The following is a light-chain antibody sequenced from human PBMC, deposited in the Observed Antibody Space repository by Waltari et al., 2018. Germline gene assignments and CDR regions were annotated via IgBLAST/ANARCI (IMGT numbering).Light chain of an antibody. CDR3: SSYTTSSAPGV. J-gene: IGLJ1*01. Sequence: QSALTQPPSASGSPGQSVTISCTGTSGDIGTYAHVSWYQQHPGKAPKYIVYAVTKRPSGVPDRFSGSKSGDTAFLTVSGLQAEDEADYYCSSYTTSSAPGVFGTGTRVTVL. CDR2: AVT. V-gene: IGLV2-8*01. CDR1: SGDIGTYAH.